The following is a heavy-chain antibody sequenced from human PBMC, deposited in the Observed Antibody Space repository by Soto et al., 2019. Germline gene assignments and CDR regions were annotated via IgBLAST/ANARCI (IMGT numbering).Heavy chain of an antibody. Sequence: GGSLRLSCAASGFTVSSNYMSWVRQAPGKGLEWVSVIYSGGSTYYADSVKGRFTISRDNSKNTLYLQMNSLRAEDTAVYYCGREAIYSSSWYYFDYWGQGTLVTVSS. CDR3: GREAIYSSSWYYFDY. J-gene: IGHJ4*02. CDR2: IYSGGST. CDR1: GFTVSSNY. V-gene: IGHV3-53*01. D-gene: IGHD6-13*01.